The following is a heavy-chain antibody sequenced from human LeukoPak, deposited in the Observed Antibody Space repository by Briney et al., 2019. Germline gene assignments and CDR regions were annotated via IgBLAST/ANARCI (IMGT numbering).Heavy chain of an antibody. CDR2: ISGSSSYI. D-gene: IGHD2-21*02. CDR3: ASDYLYCGGDCFVDY. CDR1: EFTFSSYS. Sequence: GGSLRLSCAASEFTFSSYSMNWVRQGPGKGLEGGSSISGSSSYIFYADSVKGRFTISRDNAKTSLYLQMNSLSADDTAVSYCASDYLYCGGDCFVDYWGQGALVTVSS. V-gene: IGHV3-21*01. J-gene: IGHJ4*02.